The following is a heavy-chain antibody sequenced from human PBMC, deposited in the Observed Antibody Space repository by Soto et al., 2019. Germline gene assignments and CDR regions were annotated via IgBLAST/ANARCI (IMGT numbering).Heavy chain of an antibody. J-gene: IGHJ2*01. V-gene: IGHV4-34*01. CDR3: EDGIGAVRSVSAFRLNRSSDL. Sequence: GKGLEWIGEINHSGSTNYNPSLKSRVTISVDTSKNQFSLKLSSVTAADTAVYYCEDGIGAVRSVSAFRLNRSSDL. CDR2: INHSGST. D-gene: IGHD1-26*01.